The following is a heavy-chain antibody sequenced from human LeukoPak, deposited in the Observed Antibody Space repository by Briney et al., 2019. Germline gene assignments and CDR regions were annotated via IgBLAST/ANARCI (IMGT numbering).Heavy chain of an antibody. J-gene: IGHJ6*03. D-gene: IGHD4-23*01. CDR2: ISSSGRDT. Sequence: GGSLRLSCDASGVTFNLYAMTWVRQAPGKGLEWVSSISSSGRDTYYADSVRGRFVISRDNSKNTLYVQLNSLRVDDTAVYYCAKVGPTRWVSMDVWGKGTTVIVSS. CDR1: GVTFNLYA. V-gene: IGHV3-23*01. CDR3: AKVGPTRWVSMDV.